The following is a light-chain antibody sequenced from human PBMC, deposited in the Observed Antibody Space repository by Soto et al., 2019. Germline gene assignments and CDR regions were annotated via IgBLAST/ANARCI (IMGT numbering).Light chain of an antibody. J-gene: IGKJ1*01. CDR1: QSVSSN. V-gene: IGKV3-15*01. CDR3: QQYNDWPLT. CDR2: GAF. Sequence: EILMTPSPVTLSVSPVERATLSCRASQSVSSNLAWYQQTPGQAPSLLIYGAFTRATGIPARFSGTGSGTEFTLTISSLQSEDFALYYCQQYNDWPLTFGQGTKVDI.